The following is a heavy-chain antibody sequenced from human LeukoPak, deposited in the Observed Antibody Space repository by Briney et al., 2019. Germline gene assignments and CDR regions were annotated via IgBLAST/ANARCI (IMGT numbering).Heavy chain of an antibody. J-gene: IGHJ4*02. CDR2: IRNDGSEK. CDR3: ARIGSRDGYTVDY. D-gene: IGHD5-24*01. Sequence: GGSLRLSCAASGFAFSNYWMSWVRQPPGKGLEWVANIRNDGSEKYYVDSVKGRFTISRDNAKNSLYLQMSSLRAEDTAVYYCARIGSRDGYTVDYWGQGTLVIVSS. V-gene: IGHV3-7*01. CDR1: GFAFSNYW.